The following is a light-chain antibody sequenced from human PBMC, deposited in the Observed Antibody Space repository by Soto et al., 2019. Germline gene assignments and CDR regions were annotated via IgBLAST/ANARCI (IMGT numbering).Light chain of an antibody. Sequence: QSVLTQPPSASGSPGQSVTISCTGTSSDVGGYNYVSWYQQHPGKAPKLMIYEVSKRPSGVPDRFSGSKSGNTASLTVSGLQAEDEADYYCSSYAGSNEVFVTGTKVTVL. J-gene: IGLJ1*01. CDR1: SSDVGGYNY. CDR3: SSYAGSNEV. V-gene: IGLV2-8*01. CDR2: EVS.